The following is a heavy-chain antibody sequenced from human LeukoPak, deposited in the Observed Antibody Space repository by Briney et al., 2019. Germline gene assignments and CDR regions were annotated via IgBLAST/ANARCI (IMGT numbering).Heavy chain of an antibody. CDR3: ARGALLLWFGESNDY. CDR2: INPNSGRT. D-gene: IGHD3-10*01. J-gene: IGHJ4*02. Sequence: ASVKVSCKASGYTFTGYYMHWVRQAPGQGLEWMGWINPNSGRTNYAQKFQSRVTMTRDTSISTAYMELSRLRSDDTAAYYCARGALLLWFGESNDYWGQGTLVTVSS. CDR1: GYTFTGYY. V-gene: IGHV1-2*02.